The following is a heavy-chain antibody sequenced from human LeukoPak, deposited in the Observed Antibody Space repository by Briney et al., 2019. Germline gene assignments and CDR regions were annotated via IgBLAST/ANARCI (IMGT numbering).Heavy chain of an antibody. CDR1: GGSIRTNLSY. CDR2: MFYSGNT. J-gene: IGHJ5*02. D-gene: IGHD2-21*02. Sequence: SETLSLTCTVSGGSIRTNLSYCGWIRQPPGKGLEWIGSMFYSGNTFYNPSLKSRVTISADASKNQFSLQLSFVTAADTAVYYCARHTLVTAISTFNWFDPWGQGILVTVSS. CDR3: ARHTLVTAISTFNWFDP. V-gene: IGHV4-39*01.